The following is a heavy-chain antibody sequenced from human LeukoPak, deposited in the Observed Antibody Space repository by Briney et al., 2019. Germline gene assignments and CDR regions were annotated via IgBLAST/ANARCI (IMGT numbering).Heavy chain of an antibody. D-gene: IGHD2-8*01. CDR3: ARDSIVLMVYAIVSGYYYMDV. CDR1: GYTFTNCA. J-gene: IGHJ6*03. V-gene: IGHV1-18*01. CDR2: ISAYNGNT. Sequence: ASVKVSCKASGYTFTNCAISWVRQAPGQGLEWVGWISAYNGNTNYAQKLQGRVTMTTDTSTSTAYMELRSLRSDDTAVYYCARDSIVLMVYAIVSGYYYMDVWGKGTTVTVSS.